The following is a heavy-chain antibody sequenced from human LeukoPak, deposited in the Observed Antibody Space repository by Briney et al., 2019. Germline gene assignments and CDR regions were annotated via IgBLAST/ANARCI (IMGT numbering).Heavy chain of an antibody. V-gene: IGHV4-39*01. D-gene: IGHD5-24*01. CDR3: ATDQYGYNSY. J-gene: IGHJ4*02. CDR1: GGSISSSSYY. Sequence: TSETLSLTCTVSGGSISSSSYYWGWIRQPPGKGLEWIGSIYYSGGTYYNPSLKSRVTTSVDASKNQVSLKLSSVTAADTAVYYCATDQYGYNSYWGQGTLVTVSS. CDR2: IYYSGGT.